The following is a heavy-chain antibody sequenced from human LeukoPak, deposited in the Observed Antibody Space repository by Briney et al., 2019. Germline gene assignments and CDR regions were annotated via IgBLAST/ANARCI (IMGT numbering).Heavy chain of an antibody. J-gene: IGHJ6*02. CDR1: GGSISSGDYY. CDR3: AREKRLLWFGEFYYYYGMDV. CDR2: IYYSGST. Sequence: SDTLSLTCTVSGGSISSGDYYWSWIRQPPGKGLEWIGYIYYSGSTYYNPSLKSRVTISVDTSKNQFSLKLSSVTAADTAVYYCAREKRLLWFGEFYYYYGMDVWGQGTTVTVSS. D-gene: IGHD3-10*01. V-gene: IGHV4-30-4*02.